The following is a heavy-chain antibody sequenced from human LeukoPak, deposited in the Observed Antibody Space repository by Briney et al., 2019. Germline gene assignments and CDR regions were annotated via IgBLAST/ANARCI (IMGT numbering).Heavy chain of an antibody. V-gene: IGHV3-23*01. CDR2: ISGSGGSA. D-gene: IGHD6-19*01. Sequence: GGSLRLSCAASGFTFSSYSMNWVRQAPGKGLEWVSAISGSGGSAYYADSVKGRFTISRDNSKNTLYLQMNSLRVEDTAVYYCARGGVAGTSYFDYWGQGTLVTVSS. CDR3: ARGGVAGTSYFDY. CDR1: GFTFSSYS. J-gene: IGHJ4*02.